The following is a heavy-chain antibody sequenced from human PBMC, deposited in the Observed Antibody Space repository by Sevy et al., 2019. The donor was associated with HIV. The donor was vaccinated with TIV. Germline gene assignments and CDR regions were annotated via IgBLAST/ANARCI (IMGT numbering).Heavy chain of an antibody. D-gene: IGHD3-10*01. CDR2: ISNDGTKE. CDR1: GFTFKNWG. J-gene: IGHJ4*02. CDR3: VKAVDTMGFYLDH. V-gene: IGHV3-30*18. Sequence: GGSLRLSCAASGFTFKNWGMHWVRQAPGKGLEWVTIISNDGTKELYADSVKGRFTISRDNSKNTLYLQMNNLRPEDTAVYYCVKAVDTMGFYLDHWGQGTLVTVSS.